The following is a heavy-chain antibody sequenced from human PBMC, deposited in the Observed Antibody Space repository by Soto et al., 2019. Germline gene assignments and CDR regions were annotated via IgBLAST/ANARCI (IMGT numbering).Heavy chain of an antibody. CDR2: ISYDGSNK. V-gene: IGHV3-30-3*01. CDR3: ARGGYSYGAYWFDY. Sequence: GGSLRLSCAASGFTFSSYAMHWVRQAPGKGLEWVAVISYDGSNKYYADSVKGRFTISRDNSKNTLYLQMNSLRAEDTAVYYCARGGYSYGAYWFDYWGQGTLVTVS. J-gene: IGHJ4*02. CDR1: GFTFSSYA. D-gene: IGHD5-18*01.